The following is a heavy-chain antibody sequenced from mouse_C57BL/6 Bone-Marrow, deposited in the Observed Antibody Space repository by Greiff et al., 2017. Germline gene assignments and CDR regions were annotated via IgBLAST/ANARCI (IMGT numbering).Heavy chain of an antibody. V-gene: IGHV1-69*01. CDR2: IDPSDSYT. J-gene: IGHJ4*01. CDR1: GYTFTSYW. CDR3: ASPVNFLYYYAMDY. D-gene: IGHD1-3*01. Sequence: VQLQQPGAELVMPGASVKLSCKASGYTFTSYWMHWVKQRPGQGLEWIGEIDPSDSYTNYNQKLKGKSPLTVDKSSSPAYMQRSSLTSEDSAVYYCASPVNFLYYYAMDYWGQGTSVTVSS.